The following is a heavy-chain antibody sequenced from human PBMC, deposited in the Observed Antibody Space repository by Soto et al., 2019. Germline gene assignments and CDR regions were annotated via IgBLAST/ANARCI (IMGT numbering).Heavy chain of an antibody. Sequence: EVQLLESGGGLVQPGGSLRLSCAASGFTFSSYAMSWVRQAPGQGLEWVSAISGSGGTTYYADSVKGRFTFSRDNSKNTLYLQMNSLRAEATAVYYCAKTANGWFSAFDIWGQGTMVTVSS. CDR1: GFTFSSYA. CDR2: ISGSGGTT. J-gene: IGHJ3*02. CDR3: AKTANGWFSAFDI. V-gene: IGHV3-23*01. D-gene: IGHD6-19*01.